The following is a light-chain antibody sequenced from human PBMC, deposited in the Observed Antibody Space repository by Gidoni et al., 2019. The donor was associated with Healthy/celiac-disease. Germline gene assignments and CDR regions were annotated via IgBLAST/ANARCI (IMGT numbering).Light chain of an antibody. Sequence: AIQMTQSPSSLSASVGDSVTITCRASQAIRNDLSWYQQKPGKAPKLLIYAASTLQSGVPSRVSGRGSGTDFTLTISSLQPEDFATYYCLQDYNYPLTFGGGTKVEIK. J-gene: IGKJ4*01. V-gene: IGKV1-6*01. CDR2: AAS. CDR1: QAIRND. CDR3: LQDYNYPLT.